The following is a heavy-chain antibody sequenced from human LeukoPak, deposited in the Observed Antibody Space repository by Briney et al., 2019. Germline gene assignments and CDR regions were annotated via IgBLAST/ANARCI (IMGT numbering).Heavy chain of an antibody. CDR2: IIPIFGTA. CDR3: ARGDGYKYYFDY. J-gene: IGHJ4*02. V-gene: IGHV1-69*13. D-gene: IGHD5-24*01. Sequence: ASVKVSCKASGGTFSSYAISWVRQAPGQGLEWMGGIIPIFGTANYARKFQGRVTITADESTSTAYMELSSLRSEDTAVYYCARGDGYKYYFDYWGQGTLVTVSS. CDR1: GGTFSSYA.